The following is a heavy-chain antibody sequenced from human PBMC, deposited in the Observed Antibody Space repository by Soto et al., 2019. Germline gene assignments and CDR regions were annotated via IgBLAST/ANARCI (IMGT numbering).Heavy chain of an antibody. D-gene: IGHD4-17*01. CDR2: IYYSGST. CDR1: GGSNSSYY. J-gene: IGHJ3*02. CDR3: ARGYYGDYNAFDI. V-gene: IGHV4-59*01. Sequence: SETLSLTCTVSGGSNSSYYWSWIRQPPGKGLEWIGYIYYSGSTNYNPSLKSRVTISVDTSKNQFSLKLSSVTAADTAVYYCARGYYGDYNAFDIWGQGTMVTVSS.